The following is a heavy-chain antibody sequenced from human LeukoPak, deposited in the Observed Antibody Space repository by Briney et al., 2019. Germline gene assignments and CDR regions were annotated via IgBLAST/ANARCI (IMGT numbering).Heavy chain of an antibody. CDR1: GGSISSGGYY. CDR3: ARAKRGGYCSSTSCSDY. V-gene: IGHV4-30-2*01. J-gene: IGHJ4*02. D-gene: IGHD2-2*01. Sequence: SETLSLTCTVSGGSISSGGYYWSWIRQPPGKGLEWIGYIYHSGSTYYNPSLKSRVTISVDRSKNQFSLKLSSVTAADTAVYYCARAKRGGYCSSTSCSDYWGQGTLVTVSS. CDR2: IYHSGST.